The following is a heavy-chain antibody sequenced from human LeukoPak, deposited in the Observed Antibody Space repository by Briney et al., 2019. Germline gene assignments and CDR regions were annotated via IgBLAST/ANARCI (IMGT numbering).Heavy chain of an antibody. Sequence: PGGSLRLSCVASGFSFSINAMIWVRQAPGKGLEWVSGISGIGDTLFYSDPVKGRFTISRDNSKNTVYLQMNSLRVEDSAVYYCAKKNGGGWPTIFFDYWGQGILVTVPS. CDR1: GFSFSINA. CDR3: AKKNGGGWPTIFFDY. J-gene: IGHJ4*02. D-gene: IGHD6-19*01. V-gene: IGHV3-23*01. CDR2: ISGIGDTL.